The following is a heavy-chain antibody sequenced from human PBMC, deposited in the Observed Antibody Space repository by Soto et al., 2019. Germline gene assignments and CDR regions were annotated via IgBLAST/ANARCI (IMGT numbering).Heavy chain of an antibody. CDR1: GGSISNYY. Sequence: SETLSLTCTVSGGSISNYYWSWVRQPPGKGLEWIGEINHSGSTNYNPSLKSRVTISVDTSKNQFSLKLTSVTAADTAVYYCARDKITGRFDYWGQGTLVTVSS. V-gene: IGHV4-34*01. D-gene: IGHD2-8*02. CDR2: INHSGST. J-gene: IGHJ4*02. CDR3: ARDKITGRFDY.